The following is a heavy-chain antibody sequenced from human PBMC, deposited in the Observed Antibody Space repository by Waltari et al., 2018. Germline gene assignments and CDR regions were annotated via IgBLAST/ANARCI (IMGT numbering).Heavy chain of an antibody. J-gene: IGHJ4*02. D-gene: IGHD3-16*01. CDR1: GFTFSSYT. CDR2: IRGVSSYT. Sequence: EVQLVGSGGGLVKPGGSLRLSCAASGFTFSSYTMNWVRQAPGKGLEWVASIRGVSSYTYYADSVKGRFTISRDNVKNSLYLQMNSLRVEDTAVYYCAREWGVMIGTAAYYLDHWTQGTLVTVSS. CDR3: AREWGVMIGTAAYYLDH. V-gene: IGHV3-21*02.